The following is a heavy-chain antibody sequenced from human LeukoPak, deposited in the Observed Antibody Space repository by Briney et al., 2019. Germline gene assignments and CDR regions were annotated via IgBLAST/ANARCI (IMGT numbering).Heavy chain of an antibody. Sequence: GGSPRLSCAASGFTVSSTYMRWVRQAPGKGLEWVSVIFSGDNPDYADSVKGRFTISRDNSKNTLYLQMNSLRAEDAAVYYCAWARAATASDFDYWGQGTLVTVSS. CDR3: AWARAATASDFDY. CDR1: GFTVSSTY. J-gene: IGHJ4*02. D-gene: IGHD2-15*01. V-gene: IGHV3-53*01. CDR2: IFSGDNP.